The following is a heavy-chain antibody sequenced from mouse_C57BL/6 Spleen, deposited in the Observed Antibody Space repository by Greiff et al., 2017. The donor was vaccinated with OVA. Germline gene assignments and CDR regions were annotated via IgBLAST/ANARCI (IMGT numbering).Heavy chain of an antibody. CDR3: ARGRFDY. Sequence: VQLQQSGPELVKPGASVKISCKAYGYSFTGYYMNWVKQSPEKSLEWIGEINPSTGGTTYNQKFKAKATLTVDKSSSTAYMQLKSLTSEDSAVYYCARGRFDYWGQGTTLTVSS. CDR1: GYSFTGYY. J-gene: IGHJ2*01. CDR2: INPSTGGT. V-gene: IGHV1-42*01.